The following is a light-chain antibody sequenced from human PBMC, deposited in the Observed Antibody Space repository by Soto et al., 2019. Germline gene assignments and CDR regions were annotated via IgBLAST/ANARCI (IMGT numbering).Light chain of an antibody. J-gene: IGKJ1*01. Sequence: DIQLTQSPAFLSASVGDRVTITFRASQGISSYLAWYQQKPGKAPKLLIYAASTLQSGVPSRFRDSGCGKEFALTINSLQPEDFATYYCRQRNSYLRAFGQWTKADIK. CDR1: QGISSY. V-gene: IGKV1-9*01. CDR3: RQRNSYLRA. CDR2: AAS.